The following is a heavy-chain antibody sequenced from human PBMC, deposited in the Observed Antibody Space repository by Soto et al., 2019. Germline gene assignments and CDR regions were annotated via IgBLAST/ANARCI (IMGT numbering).Heavy chain of an antibody. V-gene: IGHV1-69*01. J-gene: IGHJ4*02. D-gene: IGHD6-19*01. CDR2: IIPIFGTA. Sequence: SCKASGGTFSSYAISWVRQAPGQGLEWMGGIIPIFGTANYAQKFQGRVTITADESTSTAYMELSSLRSEDTAVYYCATGARYSSGWFSEFDYWGQGTLVTAPQ. CDR3: ATGARYSSGWFSEFDY. CDR1: GGTFSSYA.